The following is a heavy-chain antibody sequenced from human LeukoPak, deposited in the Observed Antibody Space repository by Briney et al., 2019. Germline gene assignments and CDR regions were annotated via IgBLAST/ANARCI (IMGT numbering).Heavy chain of an antibody. J-gene: IGHJ2*01. CDR1: GFTFSSYG. D-gene: IGHD3-9*01. CDR3: AKGLEYYDILTGYGNWYFDL. V-gene: IGHV3-23*01. CDR2: ISGSGGST. Sequence: GGSLRLSCAASGFTFSSYGMSWVRQAPGKGLEWVSAISGSGGSTYYADSVKGRFTISRDNSKNTLYLQMNSLRAEDTAVYYCAKGLEYYDILTGYGNWYFDLWGRGTLVTVSS.